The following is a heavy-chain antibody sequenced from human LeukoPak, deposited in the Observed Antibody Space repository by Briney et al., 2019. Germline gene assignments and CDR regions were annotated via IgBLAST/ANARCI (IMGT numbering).Heavy chain of an antibody. J-gene: IGHJ6*02. Sequence: GGSLRLSCATSGFTFSNAWMSWVRQVPGKGLEWVGQIVSKIDGGTTDYAAPVKGRFTISRDDSKSTLYLQMNSLKIEDTAVYYCTTDEDWNYARKDVWGQGATVIVSS. D-gene: IGHD1-7*01. V-gene: IGHV3-15*04. CDR3: TTDEDWNYARKDV. CDR1: GFTFSNAW. CDR2: IVSKIDGGTT.